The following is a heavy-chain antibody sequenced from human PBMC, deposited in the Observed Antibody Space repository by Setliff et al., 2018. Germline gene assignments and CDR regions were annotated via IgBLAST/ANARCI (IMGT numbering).Heavy chain of an antibody. J-gene: IGHJ4*02. CDR3: ATGPDIGEFGGNYFNY. D-gene: IGHD2-15*01. V-gene: IGHV1-69*10. Sequence: ASVKVSCKASGGTFSDYGISWVWQAPGQGLEWMGGIIPILGIANYAQKFQGRVTITTDESTTTAYMELSSLRSEDTAVYYCATGPDIGEFGGNYFNYWGQGTLVTVSS. CDR2: IIPILGIA. CDR1: GGTFSDYG.